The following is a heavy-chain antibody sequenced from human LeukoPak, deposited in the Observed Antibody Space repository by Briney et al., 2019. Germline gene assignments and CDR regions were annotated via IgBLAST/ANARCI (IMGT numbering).Heavy chain of an antibody. Sequence: PGRSLRLSCRVSGFTFRNYGMHWVRQAPGKGLEWVAVISYDGSDQYYVDSVKGRFTISRDNSKNTLYLQMNSLRAEDTAVYYCACIAVAGGSVYWGQGTLVTVSS. CDR2: ISYDGSDQ. V-gene: IGHV3-30*03. CDR3: ACIAVAGGSVY. CDR1: GFTFRNYG. J-gene: IGHJ4*02. D-gene: IGHD6-19*01.